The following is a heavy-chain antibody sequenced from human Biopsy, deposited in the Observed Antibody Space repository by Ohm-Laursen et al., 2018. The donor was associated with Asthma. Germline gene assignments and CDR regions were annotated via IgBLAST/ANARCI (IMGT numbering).Heavy chain of an antibody. CDR2: IKHDGSEK. J-gene: IGHJ4*02. CDR1: GFTFGDYW. V-gene: IGHV3-7*01. CDR3: ASQSSGPDFWSGYYYFDY. Sequence: SLRLSCTASGFTFGDYWMSWVRQVPGKGLEWVANIKHDGSEKNHVDSLKGRFTISRDNAKNSLYLQMNSLRAEDTAVYYCASQSSGPDFWSGYYYFDYWGQGTLVTFSS. D-gene: IGHD3-3*01.